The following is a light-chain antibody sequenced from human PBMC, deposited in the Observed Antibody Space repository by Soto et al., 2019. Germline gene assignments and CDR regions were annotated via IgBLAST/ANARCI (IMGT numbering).Light chain of an antibody. Sequence: QSVLTQPPSASGTPGQRVTISCSGSSSNIGSNYVYWYQQLPGTAPKLLIYSNNQRPSGVHDRCSGSKSGNSASLAMSGLRYEDEADYYCAAWDDRLSGWVFGGGTKLTVL. CDR3: AAWDDRLSGWV. CDR2: SNN. J-gene: IGLJ3*02. CDR1: SSNIGSNY. V-gene: IGLV1-47*02.